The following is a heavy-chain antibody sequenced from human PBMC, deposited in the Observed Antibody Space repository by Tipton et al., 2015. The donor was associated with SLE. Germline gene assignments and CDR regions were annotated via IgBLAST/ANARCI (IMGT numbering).Heavy chain of an antibody. D-gene: IGHD1-26*01. CDR2: IYYSGST. CDR1: GGSISSYY. V-gene: IGHV4-59*01. J-gene: IGHJ3*02. Sequence: TLSLTCTVSGGSISSYYWSWIRQPTGNGLEWIGYIYYSGSTNYNPSLKSRVTISVDTSKNQFSLKLSSVTAADTAVYYCARDRPYSGSPDDAFDIWGQGTMFTVSS. CDR3: ARDRPYSGSPDDAFDI.